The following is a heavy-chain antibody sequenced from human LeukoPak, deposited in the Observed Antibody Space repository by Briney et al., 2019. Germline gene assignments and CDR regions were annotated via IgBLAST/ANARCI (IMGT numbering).Heavy chain of an antibody. CDR1: GYTFTSYG. J-gene: IGHJ4*02. CDR3: ARDLRRVEMATIEDY. CDR2: INPSGGST. D-gene: IGHD5-24*01. V-gene: IGHV1-46*01. Sequence: ASVKVSCKASGYTFTSYGISWVRQAPGQGLEWMGIINPSGGSTSYAQKFQGRVTMTRDMSTSTVYMELSSLRSEDTAVYYCARDLRRVEMATIEDYWGQGTLVTVSS.